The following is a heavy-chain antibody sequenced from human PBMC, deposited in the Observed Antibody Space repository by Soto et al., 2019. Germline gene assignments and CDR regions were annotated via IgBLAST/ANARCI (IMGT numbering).Heavy chain of an antibody. Sequence: ASVKVSCKASGFTFSRYYMHWIRQAPGQGLEWMGIINPSGASTNYAQKFQGWVTMTRDTSISTAYMELSRLRSDDTAVYYCARGIYDFWSGYYVDYWGQGTLVTVSS. CDR1: GFTFSRYY. CDR3: ARGIYDFWSGYYVDY. J-gene: IGHJ4*02. V-gene: IGHV1-2*04. D-gene: IGHD3-3*01. CDR2: INPSGAST.